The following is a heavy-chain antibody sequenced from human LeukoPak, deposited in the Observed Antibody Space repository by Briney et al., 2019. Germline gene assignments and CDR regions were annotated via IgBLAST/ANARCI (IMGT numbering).Heavy chain of an antibody. CDR1: GYTFTSYG. CDR2: INPNSGGT. V-gene: IGHV1-2*02. CDR3: ARGPAVVAAFYYYGMDV. Sequence: ASVKVSCKASGYTFTSYGISWVRQAPGQELEWMGWINPNSGGTNYAQKFQGRVTMTRDTSISTAYMELSSLRSEDTAVYYCARGPAVVAAFYYYGMDVWGQGTTVTVSS. J-gene: IGHJ6*02. D-gene: IGHD2-15*01.